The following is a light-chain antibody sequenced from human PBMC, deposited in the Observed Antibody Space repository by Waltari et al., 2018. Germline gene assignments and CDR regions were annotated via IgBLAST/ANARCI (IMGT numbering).Light chain of an antibody. Sequence: DIQMPQSPSAMSASVGDRVAITCRASQDIGNYLAWFQQKPGTVPKRLIYAVSSLESGVPSRFSGSDSGTEFTLTINRLQPEDLATYFCLQHYTYPPTFGQGTRLEI. J-gene: IGKJ5*01. CDR1: QDIGNY. CDR3: LQHYTYPPT. V-gene: IGKV1-17*03. CDR2: AVS.